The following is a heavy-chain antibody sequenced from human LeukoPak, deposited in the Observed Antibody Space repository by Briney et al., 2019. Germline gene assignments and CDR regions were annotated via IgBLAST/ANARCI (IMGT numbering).Heavy chain of an antibody. J-gene: IGHJ4*02. CDR2: IKRKSDGGTT. CDR1: GLTFSNAW. D-gene: IGHD1-14*01. V-gene: IGHV3-15*01. CDR3: TTELDVRPNHY. Sequence: GGSLRLSSAASGLTFSNAWMSWVRQVPGKGLEWVGRIKRKSDGGTTDYAAPVKGRFTISRDDSKNTPYLQMNSLKSEDTAVYYCTTELDVRPNHYWGQGTLVTVSS.